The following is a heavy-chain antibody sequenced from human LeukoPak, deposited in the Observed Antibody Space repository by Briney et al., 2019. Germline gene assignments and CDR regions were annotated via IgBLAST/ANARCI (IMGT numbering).Heavy chain of an antibody. V-gene: IGHV5-10-1*01. D-gene: IGHD2-2*01. Sequence: GESLNISSKGCRSSLTSCRIRVVRQMPGKGLEWMGRIDPSDSYTNYSPSFQGHVTISADKSISTAYLQWSSLTASDTAMYYCAMQSHDYCVSWGQGTLVTVSS. CDR1: RSSLTSCR. CDR2: IDPSDSYT. CDR3: AMQSHDYCVS. J-gene: IGHJ4*02.